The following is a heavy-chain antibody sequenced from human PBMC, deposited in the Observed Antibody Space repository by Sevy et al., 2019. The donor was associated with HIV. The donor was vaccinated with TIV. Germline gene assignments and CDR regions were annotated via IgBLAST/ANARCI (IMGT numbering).Heavy chain of an antibody. V-gene: IGHV4-59*01. CDR3: VRSPLAGFVYYSGMDV. CDR2: IFYTGMT. Sequence: SETLSLTCTVAGGSLSSYYWSWIRQPPGKGLEWIGYIFYTGMTNYNTTLQSRVLISLDTSKNQFSLKLTSVTAADTAVYYCVRSPLAGFVYYSGMDVWGPGTTVTVS. CDR1: GGSLSSYY. J-gene: IGHJ6*02.